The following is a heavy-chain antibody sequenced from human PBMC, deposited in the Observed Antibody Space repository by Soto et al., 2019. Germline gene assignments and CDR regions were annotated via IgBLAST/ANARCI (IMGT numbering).Heavy chain of an antibody. Sequence: GGSLRLSCAASGFTFDDYTMHWVRQAPGKGLEWVSLISWDGGSTYYADSVKGRFTISRDNSKNSLYLQMNSLRTEDTALYYCAKDISLPTNIWGQGTMVTVSS. D-gene: IGHD3-16*02. V-gene: IGHV3-43*01. CDR3: AKDISLPTNI. CDR1: GFTFDDYT. CDR2: ISWDGGST. J-gene: IGHJ3*02.